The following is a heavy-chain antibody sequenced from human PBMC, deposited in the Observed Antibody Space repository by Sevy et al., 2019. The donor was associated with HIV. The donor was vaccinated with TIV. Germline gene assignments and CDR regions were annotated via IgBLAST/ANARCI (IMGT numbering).Heavy chain of an antibody. Sequence: GGSLRLSCAASGFAFYEYSMSWIRQAPGKGLEWVATLSFGCGKINYADSVKGRFTISKDNSKNSFYLQMDNLRVEDTALYYCAREGCSRHHDYWGQGTRVTVSS. CDR1: GFAFYEYS. V-gene: IGHV3-23*01. CDR2: LSFGCGKI. CDR3: AREGCSRHHDY. J-gene: IGHJ4*02. D-gene: IGHD2-8*01.